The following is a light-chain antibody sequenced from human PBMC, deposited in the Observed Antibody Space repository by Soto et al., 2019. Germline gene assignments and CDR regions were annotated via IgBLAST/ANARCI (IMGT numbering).Light chain of an antibody. V-gene: IGKV3-15*01. CDR3: QQYNNWPLT. CDR1: QNVHSD. Sequence: EVVMTQSPDTLSVSPGDGATLSCRASQNVHSDLAWYQQKPGQAPRLVIYDTSTRATDIPVRFTGGGSGTEFTLPLSSLKSEDFAVYYCQQYNNWPLTFGGGTKVEIK. CDR2: DTS. J-gene: IGKJ4*01.